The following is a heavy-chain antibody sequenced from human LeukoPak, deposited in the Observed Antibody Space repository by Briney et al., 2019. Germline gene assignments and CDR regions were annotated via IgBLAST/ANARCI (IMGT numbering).Heavy chain of an antibody. Sequence: GGSLRLSCAASGFTFSRYWMYWVRQAPGRGLVWVSRINSDGSSTNYADSVKGRFTISRDNAKNTLYLQMNSLRAEDTAVYYCARGYCSGGSCYSVLYYYGMDVWGQGTTVTVSS. CDR3: ARGYCSGGSCYSVLYYYGMDV. D-gene: IGHD2-15*01. V-gene: IGHV3-74*01. CDR1: GFTFSRYW. CDR2: INSDGSST. J-gene: IGHJ6*02.